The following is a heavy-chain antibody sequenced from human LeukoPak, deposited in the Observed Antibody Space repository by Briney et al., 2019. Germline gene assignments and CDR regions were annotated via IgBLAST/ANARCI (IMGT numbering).Heavy chain of an antibody. CDR3: ARDAQRGFDYSNSLKY. Sequence: GRTLSLSCAASGFTYSHYGMHWVRQAPGKGLEWVVVIWRAGGNRFYAGSVTGRFTISRDNSQNTLFLQMNSLRAENTAMYYCARDAQRGFDYSNSLKYWGHGTLVTVSS. CDR2: IWRAGGNR. J-gene: IGHJ4*01. V-gene: IGHV3-33*04. CDR1: GFTYSHYG. D-gene: IGHD4-11*01.